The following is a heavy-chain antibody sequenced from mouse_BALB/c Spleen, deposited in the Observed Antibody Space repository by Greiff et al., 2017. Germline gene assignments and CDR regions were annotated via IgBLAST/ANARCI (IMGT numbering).Heavy chain of an antibody. CDR2: ISDGGSYT. CDR3: ARASMVRDWYFDV. CDR1: GFTFSDYY. D-gene: IGHD2-10*02. V-gene: IGHV5-4*02. Sequence: EVKLVESGGGLVKPGGSLKLSCAASGFTFSDYYMYWVRQTPEKRLEWVATISDGGSYTYYPDSVKGRFTISRDNAKNNLYLQMSSLKSEDTAMYYCARASMVRDWYFDVWGAGTTVTVSS. J-gene: IGHJ1*01.